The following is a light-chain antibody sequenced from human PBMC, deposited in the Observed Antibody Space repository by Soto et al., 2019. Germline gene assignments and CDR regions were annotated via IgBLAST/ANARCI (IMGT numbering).Light chain of an antibody. J-gene: IGLJ7*01. V-gene: IGLV1-47*01. CDR1: SSNIGRNY. CDR3: AAWDDSLKEPV. Sequence: QSVLTQPPSASGTPGQRVSISCSGSSSNIGRNYVYWYQKVPGMAPKLLVFRNDQRPYGVPDRFSGSKSGTSASLAISRLRSEDEADYYCAAWDDSLKEPVFGGGTQLTVL. CDR2: RND.